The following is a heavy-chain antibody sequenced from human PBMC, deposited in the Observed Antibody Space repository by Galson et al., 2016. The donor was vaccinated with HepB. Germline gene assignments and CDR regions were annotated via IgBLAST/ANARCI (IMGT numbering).Heavy chain of an antibody. CDR3: ARPLYSGNDRYFDY. CDR1: GYKFINYW. D-gene: IGHD5-12*01. J-gene: IGHJ4*02. V-gene: IGHV5-51*01. CDR2: IFPDDSNI. Sequence: QSGAEVKKPGESLKISCEVSGYKFINYWVAWVRQVPGKGLEWMGLIFPDDSNIRYSPSFQGQVTFSADKSISTAYLQWSTLKASDTAMYYCARPLYSGNDRYFDYWGQGTLVTVSS.